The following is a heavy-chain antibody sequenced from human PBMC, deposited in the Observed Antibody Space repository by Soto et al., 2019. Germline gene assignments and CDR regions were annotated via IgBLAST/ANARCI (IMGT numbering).Heavy chain of an antibody. Sequence: GGSLRLSCAASGFTFSSYSMNWVRQAPGKGLEWVSSISSSSSYIYYADSVKGRFTISRDNAKNSLYLQMNSLRAEDTAVYYCARGWALGYCSGGSCSDSPDWGQGTLVTVSS. CDR2: ISSSSSYI. D-gene: IGHD2-15*01. V-gene: IGHV3-21*01. CDR3: ARGWALGYCSGGSCSDSPD. J-gene: IGHJ4*02. CDR1: GFTFSSYS.